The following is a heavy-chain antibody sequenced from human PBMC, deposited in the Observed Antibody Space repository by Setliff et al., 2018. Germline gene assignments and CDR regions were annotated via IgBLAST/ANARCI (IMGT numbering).Heavy chain of an antibody. CDR2: INAANENT. V-gene: IGHV1-3*01. J-gene: IGHJ5*02. CDR3: ARYNWNTNWFDP. Sequence: ASVKVSCKAAGYTFTSYDINWVRQAPGQRLEWMGWINAANENTQYSKKFQGRLTITRDTAANTAYMELSSLRSEDTALYYCARYNWNTNWFDPWGQGTLVTAPQ. D-gene: IGHD1-20*01. CDR1: GYTFTSYD.